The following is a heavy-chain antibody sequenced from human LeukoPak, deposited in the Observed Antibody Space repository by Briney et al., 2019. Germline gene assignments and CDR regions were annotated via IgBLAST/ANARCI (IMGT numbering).Heavy chain of an antibody. CDR3: AKGPGGYDYYYGMDV. CDR1: GFTFSSYG. D-gene: IGHD3-10*01. V-gene: IGHV3-30*18. J-gene: IGHJ6*02. Sequence: GGSLRLSCAASGFTFSSYGMHWVRQAPGKGLEWVAVISYDGSNKYYADSVKGRFTISRDNSKNTLYLQMNSLRAEDTAVYYCAKGPGGYDYYYGMDVWGQGTTVTVSS. CDR2: ISYDGSNK.